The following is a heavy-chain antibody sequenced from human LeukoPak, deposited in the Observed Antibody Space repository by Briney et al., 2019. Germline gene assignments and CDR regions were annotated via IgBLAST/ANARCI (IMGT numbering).Heavy chain of an antibody. V-gene: IGHV3-21*01. Sequence: GGSLRLSCAASGFTFSNYSLNWVRQAPGKGLEWVSSISSSSSDIYYADSVKGRFTISRDNAKNSLYLQMNSLRAEDAAVYYCARESGYDIDFDYWGQGTLVSVSS. CDR2: ISSSSSDI. D-gene: IGHD5-12*01. J-gene: IGHJ4*02. CDR3: ARESGYDIDFDY. CDR1: GFTFSNYS.